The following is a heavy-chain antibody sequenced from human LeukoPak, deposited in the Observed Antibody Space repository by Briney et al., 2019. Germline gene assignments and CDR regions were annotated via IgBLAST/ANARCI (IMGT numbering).Heavy chain of an antibody. CDR1: GGSISSYY. CDR2: IYYSGST. CDR3: ARSGGYDRPFDY. J-gene: IGHJ4*02. D-gene: IGHD5-12*01. Sequence: SETLSLTCTVSGGSISSYYWSWIRQPPGKGLEWIGYIYYSGSTNYNPSLKSRVTISVDTSENQFSLKLSSVTAADTAVYYCARSGGYDRPFDYWGQGTLVTVSS. V-gene: IGHV4-59*01.